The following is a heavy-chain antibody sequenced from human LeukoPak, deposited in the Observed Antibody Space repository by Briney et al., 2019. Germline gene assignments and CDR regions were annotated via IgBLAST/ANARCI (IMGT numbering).Heavy chain of an antibody. Sequence: PGGSLRLSCATSGFTFSSNWMSWVRHVLGRGPDWVANIKPDGSAQYYAASVKGRFTVSRDNAKNSLYLQMNSLRVEDTAVYYCARANNSSWHNWGQGTLVTVSA. CDR2: IKPDGSAQ. V-gene: IGHV3-7*01. CDR1: GFTFSSNW. D-gene: IGHD6-13*01. J-gene: IGHJ4*02. CDR3: ARANNSSWHN.